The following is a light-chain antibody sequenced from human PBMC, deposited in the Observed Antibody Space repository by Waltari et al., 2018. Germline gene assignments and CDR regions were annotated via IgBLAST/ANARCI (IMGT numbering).Light chain of an antibody. CDR1: SSDVGGYNY. CDR3: SSYTSSSTHYV. V-gene: IGLV2-14*01. CDR2: EVS. Sequence: QSALTQPASGSGSPGQAITISCTGTSSDVGGYNYVPWYPQPPGKAPKLMMYEVSNRPSGVSNRFSGSQSGNTASLTLSGLQAEDEADYYCSSYTSSSTHYVFGTGTKVPVL. J-gene: IGLJ1*01.